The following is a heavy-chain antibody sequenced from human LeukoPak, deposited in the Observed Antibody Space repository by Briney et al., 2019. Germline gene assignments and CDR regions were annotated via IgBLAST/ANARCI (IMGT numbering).Heavy chain of an antibody. CDR3: ARSSGPWDYFDY. CDR2: ISSSGSTI. Sequence: GGSLRLSCAASGFTFSDYYMSWIRQAPGQGLGWVSYISSSGSTIYYADSVKGRFTISRDNAKNSLYLQMNSLRAEDTAVYYCARSSGPWDYFDYWGQGTLVTVSS. J-gene: IGHJ4*02. V-gene: IGHV3-11*01. D-gene: IGHD1-26*01. CDR1: GFTFSDYY.